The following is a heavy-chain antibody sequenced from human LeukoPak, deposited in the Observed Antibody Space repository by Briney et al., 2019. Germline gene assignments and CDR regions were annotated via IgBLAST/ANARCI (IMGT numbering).Heavy chain of an antibody. CDR2: IYYSGST. D-gene: IGHD2-2*01. CDR3: ARCGVVPAAPFDY. V-gene: IGHV4-31*03. Sequence: SETLSLTCTVSGGSISSGGYYWSWIRQHPGKGLEWFGYIYYSGSTYYNPSLKSRVTISVDTSKNQFSLKLSSVTAADTAVYYCARCGVVPAAPFDYWGQGTLVTVSS. J-gene: IGHJ4*02. CDR1: GGSISSGGYY.